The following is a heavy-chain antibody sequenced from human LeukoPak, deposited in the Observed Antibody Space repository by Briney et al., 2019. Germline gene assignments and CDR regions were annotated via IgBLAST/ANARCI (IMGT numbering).Heavy chain of an antibody. Sequence: SETLSLTCTVSGYSISSGYYWGWIRQPPGKGLEWIGSIYHSGSTYYNPSLKSRVTLSVDTSKNQFSLKLSSVTAADTAVYYCARDNVAYVWGSYRYFDYWGQGTLVTVSS. CDR2: IYHSGST. CDR3: ARDNVAYVWGSYRYFDY. CDR1: GYSISSGYY. D-gene: IGHD3-16*02. V-gene: IGHV4-38-2*02. J-gene: IGHJ4*02.